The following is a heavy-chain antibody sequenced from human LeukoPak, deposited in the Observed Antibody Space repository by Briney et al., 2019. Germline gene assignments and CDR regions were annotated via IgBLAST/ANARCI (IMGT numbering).Heavy chain of an antibody. D-gene: IGHD2-2*01. J-gene: IGHJ6*03. CDR2: IYYSGST. V-gene: IGHV4-39*01. Sequence: SETLSLTCTVSGGSISSSSYYWGWIRQPPGQGLEWIGSIYYSGSTYYNPSLKSRVTISVDTSKNQFSLKLSSVTAADTAVYYCARRADIVVVPAARGSLPLEYYYYYMDVWGKGTTVTVSS. CDR3: ARRADIVVVPAARGSLPLEYYYYYMDV. CDR1: GGSISSSSYY.